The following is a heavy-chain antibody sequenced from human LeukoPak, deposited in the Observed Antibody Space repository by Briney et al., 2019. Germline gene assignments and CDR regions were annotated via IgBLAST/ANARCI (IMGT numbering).Heavy chain of an antibody. D-gene: IGHD3-22*01. V-gene: IGHV1-46*01. Sequence: ASVKISCKASGYTFTSYYIHWVRQAPGQGLEWRGIINCSSGGTTYAQKFQGRVTMTRDTSTRTVYMELSSLRSEDTAIYFCARVLENYYDSSGYDAFDIWGQGTMVTVSS. CDR2: INCSSGGT. J-gene: IGHJ3*02. CDR3: ARVLENYYDSSGYDAFDI. CDR1: GYTFTSYY.